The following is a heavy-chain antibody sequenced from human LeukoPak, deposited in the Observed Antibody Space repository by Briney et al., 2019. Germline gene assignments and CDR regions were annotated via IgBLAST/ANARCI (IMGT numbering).Heavy chain of an antibody. CDR1: GYTFTGYY. CDR3: ARDKSGGYYGSGSYYPLGFDY. D-gene: IGHD3-10*01. V-gene: IGHV1-2*02. Sequence: ASVKVSCKASGYTFTGYYMHWVRQAPGQGLEWMGWINPNSGGTNYAQKFQGRVTMTRDTSISTAYMELSRLRSDDTAVYYCARDKSGGYYGSGSYYPLGFDYWGQGTLVTVSS. CDR2: INPNSGGT. J-gene: IGHJ4*02.